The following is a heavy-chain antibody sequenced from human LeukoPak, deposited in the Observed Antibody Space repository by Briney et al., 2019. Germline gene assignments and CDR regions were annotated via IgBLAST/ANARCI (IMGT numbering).Heavy chain of an antibody. V-gene: IGHV4-59*01. J-gene: IGHJ4*02. D-gene: IGHD5-18*01. CDR3: ARVRYSYGYYFDY. CDR2: IYYSGSA. Sequence: PSETLSLTCTVSGGSISSYQWSWIRQPPGKGLEWIGNIYYSGSANYNPSLTSRVIISVDTSKNQFSLKLSSVTAADTAVYYCARVRYSYGYYFDYWGQGTLVTVSS. CDR1: GGSISSYQ.